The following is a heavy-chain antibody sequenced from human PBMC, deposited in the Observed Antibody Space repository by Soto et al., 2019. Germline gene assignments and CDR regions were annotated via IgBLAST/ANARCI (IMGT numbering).Heavy chain of an antibody. Sequence: EVQLLESGGGLVQPGGSLRLSCVASGFTFSYYTMSWVRQAPGKGLEWVSGISNSGDTIYYADSVQGRFTISRDNFKNTLYLQMNSLRADDTAVYYCAVPVPAPTHYDYSDMDVWGQGTTVTVSS. CDR2: ISNSGDTI. CDR1: GFTFSYYT. V-gene: IGHV3-23*01. CDR3: AVPVPAPTHYDYSDMDV. J-gene: IGHJ6*02. D-gene: IGHD2-2*01.